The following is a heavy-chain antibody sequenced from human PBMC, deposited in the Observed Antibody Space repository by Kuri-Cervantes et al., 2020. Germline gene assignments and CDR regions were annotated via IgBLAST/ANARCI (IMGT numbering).Heavy chain of an antibody. CDR1: GGSISSGDYY. J-gene: IGHJ5*02. V-gene: IGHV4-39*01. CDR2: MFYSGSP. D-gene: IGHD3-9*01. CDR3: ARRKFNLLTGTNWFDL. Sequence: SETLSLTCTVSGGSISSGDYYWSWIRQPPGKGLEWIGTMFYSGSPYLNPSLKSRVSISVDTSKNQFSLKLSSVTAADTALYYCARRKFNLLTGTNWFDLWGQGTLVTVSS.